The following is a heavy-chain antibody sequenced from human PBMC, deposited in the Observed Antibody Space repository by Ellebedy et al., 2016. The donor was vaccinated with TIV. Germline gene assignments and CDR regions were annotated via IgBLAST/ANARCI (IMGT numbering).Heavy chain of an antibody. CDR3: ARDILGSFPDY. Sequence: GESLKISXAASGFIFDDYDMSWVRQAPGKGLEWVSGINWNGTSTGYADSVKGRFTISRDNAKNSLYLQMNSLRAEDTALYYCARDILGSFPDYWGQGTLVTVSS. V-gene: IGHV3-20*04. CDR2: INWNGTST. D-gene: IGHD3-10*01. CDR1: GFIFDDYD. J-gene: IGHJ4*02.